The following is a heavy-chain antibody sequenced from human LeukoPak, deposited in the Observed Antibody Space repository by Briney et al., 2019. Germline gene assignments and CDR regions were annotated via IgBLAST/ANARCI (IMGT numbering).Heavy chain of an antibody. D-gene: IGHD1-26*01. V-gene: IGHV4-34*01. Sequence: SETLSLTCAVYGGSFSGYYWSWIRQPPGKGLEWIGEINHSGSTNYNPSLKSRVTISVDTSKNQFSLKLSSVTAADTAVYYCACHSGSYSPWFDPWGQGTLATVSS. CDR2: INHSGST. CDR3: ACHSGSYSPWFDP. J-gene: IGHJ5*02. CDR1: GGSFSGYY.